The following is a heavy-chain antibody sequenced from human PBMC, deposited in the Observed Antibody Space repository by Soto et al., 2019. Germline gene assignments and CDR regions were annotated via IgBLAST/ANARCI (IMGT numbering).Heavy chain of an antibody. CDR2: ISAYNGNT. J-gene: IGHJ4*02. D-gene: IGHD3-9*01. CDR1: GYTFTSYG. V-gene: IGHV1-18*01. CDR3: ARESTFMRVYDILTGYYGY. Sequence: QVQLVQSGAEVKKPGASVKVSCKASGYTFTSYGISWVRQAPGQGLEWMGWISAYNGNTNYAQKLQGRVTMTTDTSTSTAYMELRSLRSDDTAVYYCARESTFMRVYDILTGYYGYWGQGTLVTVSS.